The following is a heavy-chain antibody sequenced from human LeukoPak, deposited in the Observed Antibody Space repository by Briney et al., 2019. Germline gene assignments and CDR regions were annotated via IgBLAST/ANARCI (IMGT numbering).Heavy chain of an antibody. CDR1: GFTFSSYG. J-gene: IGHJ4*02. V-gene: IGHV3-33*01. CDR2: MWNDATNK. D-gene: IGHD3-10*01. CDR3: ARWGSGGLTLDY. Sequence: GGSLRLSCAASGFTFSSYGMHWVRQAPGKGLEWVAVMWNDATNKYYADSVKGRFTISKDNSRNTLNLQMDSLRAEDTAMYYCARWGSGGLTLDYWGQGTLVTVSS.